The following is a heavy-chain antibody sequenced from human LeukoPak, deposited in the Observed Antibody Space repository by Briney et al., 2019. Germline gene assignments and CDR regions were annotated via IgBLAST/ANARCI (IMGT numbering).Heavy chain of an antibody. CDR3: ATSPNYCSSTSCPFDY. D-gene: IGHD2-2*01. V-gene: IGHV1-18*01. CDR1: GYTFTSYG. J-gene: IGHJ4*02. CDR2: ISAYNGNT. Sequence: ASVKVSCKASGYTFTSYGISWVRQAPGQGLEWMGWISAYNGNTNYAQKLQGRVTMTTDTSTGTAYMELRSLRSDDTAVYYCATSPNYCSSTSCPFDYWGQETLVTVSS.